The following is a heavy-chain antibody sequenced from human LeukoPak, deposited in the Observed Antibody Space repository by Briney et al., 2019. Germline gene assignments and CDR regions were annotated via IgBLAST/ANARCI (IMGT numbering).Heavy chain of an antibody. CDR1: GYTFTSYY. CDR3: ASIAVAEAFDY. V-gene: IGHV1-46*01. CDR2: INPSGGST. D-gene: IGHD6-19*01. Sequence: ASVKVSCKASGYTFTSYYMHWVRQAPGQGLEWMGIINPSGGSTSYAQKFQGKVTMTRDTSTGTVYMELSSLRSEDTAVYYCASIAVAEAFDYWGQGTLVTVSS. J-gene: IGHJ4*02.